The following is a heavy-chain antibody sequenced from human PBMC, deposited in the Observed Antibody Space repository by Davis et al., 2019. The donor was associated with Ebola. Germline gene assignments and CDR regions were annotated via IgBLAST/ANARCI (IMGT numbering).Heavy chain of an antibody. J-gene: IGHJ6*03. V-gene: IGHV3-9*01. Sequence: GGSLRLSCAASGFTFDDYAMHWVRQAPGKGLEWVSGISWNSGSIGYADSVKGRFTISRDNAKNSLYLQMNSLRVEDTAVYYCARVGNYYYYMDVWGKGTTVTVSS. CDR1: GFTFDDYA. CDR2: ISWNSGSI. CDR3: ARVGNYYYYMDV. D-gene: IGHD7-27*01.